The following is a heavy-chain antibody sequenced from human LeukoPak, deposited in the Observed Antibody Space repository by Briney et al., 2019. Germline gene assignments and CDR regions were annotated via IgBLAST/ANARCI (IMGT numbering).Heavy chain of an antibody. V-gene: IGHV4-34*01. CDR1: RGSFSGYY. J-gene: IGHJ3*02. CDR3: TRGQYSAFDI. Sequence: SETLSLTCAVYRGSFSGYYWSWIRQAPGKGLEWIGEIDHSGTTNYNPSLQSRVTISVDTSKNQFSLQLNSVTPDDTAVYYCTRGQYSAFDIWGQGTMVTVSS. D-gene: IGHD2-21*01. CDR2: IDHSGTT.